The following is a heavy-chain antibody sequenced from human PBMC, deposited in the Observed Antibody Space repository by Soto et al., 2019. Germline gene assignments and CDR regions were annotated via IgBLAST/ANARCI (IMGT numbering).Heavy chain of an antibody. V-gene: IGHV1-69*01. CDR1: GGTFNGYS. Sequence: QVQLVQSGAEVKEPGSSVKVSCKASGGTFNGYSISWVRQAPGQGLEWVGGTIPIFTTANYAQKFQGRLTMTADESTSTAYMELSGLRSDDTAIYYCARVDSSLVRLVGQFYFEHWGQGTLVTVSS. J-gene: IGHJ4*02. D-gene: IGHD3-10*01. CDR3: ARVDSSLVRLVGQFYFEH. CDR2: TIPIFTTA.